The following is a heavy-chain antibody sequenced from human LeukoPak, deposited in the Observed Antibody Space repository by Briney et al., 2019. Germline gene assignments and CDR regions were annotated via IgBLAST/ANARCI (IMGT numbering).Heavy chain of an antibody. Sequence: SETLSLTCTVSGGSISSSSYYWGWIRQPPGKGLEWIGSIYYSGSTYYNPSLKSRVTISVDTSKNQFSLKLSSVTAADTAVYYCARLRARWGHIWGQGTMVTVSS. J-gene: IGHJ3*02. D-gene: IGHD2-21*02. CDR1: GGSISSSSYY. CDR3: ARLRARWGHI. CDR2: IYYSGST. V-gene: IGHV4-39*07.